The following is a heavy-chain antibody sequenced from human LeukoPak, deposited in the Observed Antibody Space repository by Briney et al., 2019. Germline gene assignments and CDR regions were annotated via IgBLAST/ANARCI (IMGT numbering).Heavy chain of an antibody. CDR2: IYYSGST. CDR3: ARVDTKPYGDYGNFDY. J-gene: IGHJ4*02. D-gene: IGHD4-17*01. V-gene: IGHV4-59*01. Sequence: SETLSLTCTVSGGSISSYYWSWIRRPPGKGLEWIGYIYYSGSTNYNPSLKSRVTISVDTSKNQFSLKLSSVTAADTAVYYCARVDTKPYGDYGNFDYWGQGTLVTVSS. CDR1: GGSISSYY.